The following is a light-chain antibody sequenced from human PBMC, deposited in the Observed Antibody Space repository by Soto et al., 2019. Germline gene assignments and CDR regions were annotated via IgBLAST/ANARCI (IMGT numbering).Light chain of an antibody. Sequence: DIAMTQSPDSLSVSLGERATLNCRSSQTVLYNSNNKDYLAWYQQKPGQPPKLLIYWASTRESGVPGRFSGSGSATYFTLTISSLQAEDVGVYYCQQYYRAPWTFGQGTKVDIK. CDR3: QQYYRAPWT. CDR2: WAS. J-gene: IGKJ1*01. CDR1: QTVLYNSNNKDY. V-gene: IGKV4-1*01.